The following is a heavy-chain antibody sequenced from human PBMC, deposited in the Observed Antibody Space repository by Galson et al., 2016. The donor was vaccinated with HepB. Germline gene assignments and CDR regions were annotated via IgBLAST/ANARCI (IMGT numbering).Heavy chain of an antibody. CDR2: IYPGDSDT. D-gene: IGHD3-10*01. J-gene: IGHJ4*02. V-gene: IGHV5-51*01. Sequence: QSGAEVKKPGESLKISCKGPGYSFTSYWIGWVRQMPGKGLEWMGIIYPGDSDTRYSPSFQGQVTISADKSISTAYLQWSSLKASDTAMYYCARNPTRGYRYGSGSYFDYWGQGTLVTVSS. CDR1: GYSFTSYW. CDR3: ARNPTRGYRYGSGSYFDY.